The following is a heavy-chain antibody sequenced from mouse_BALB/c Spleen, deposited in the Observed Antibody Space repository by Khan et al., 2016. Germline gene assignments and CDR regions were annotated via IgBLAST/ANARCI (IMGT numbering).Heavy chain of an antibody. Sequence: EVQLQESGPGLVKPSQSLSLTCTVTGYSITSDYAWNWIRQFPGNKLEWMGYISYSGSTSYNPSLKSRISITRDTSKNQFFLQLNSVTTEDTATYYCARGYCDVWGAGTTVTVSS. CDR3: ARGYCDV. V-gene: IGHV3-2*02. CDR2: ISYSGST. CDR1: GYSITSDYA. J-gene: IGHJ1*01.